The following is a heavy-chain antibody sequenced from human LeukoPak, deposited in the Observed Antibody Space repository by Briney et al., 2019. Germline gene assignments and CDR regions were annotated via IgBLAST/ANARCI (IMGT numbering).Heavy chain of an antibody. V-gene: IGHV3-30*18. Sequence: GGSLRLSCAASGFSFISYGMHWVRQAPGKGLEWVGVISDDGRSKDYADSVKGRFTISRDNSKDTLYLQMNSLRAEDTAVYYCAKRPSDYGDYVSYFDYWGQGTLVTVSS. CDR1: GFSFISYG. CDR2: ISDDGRSK. CDR3: AKRPSDYGDYVSYFDY. J-gene: IGHJ4*02. D-gene: IGHD4-17*01.